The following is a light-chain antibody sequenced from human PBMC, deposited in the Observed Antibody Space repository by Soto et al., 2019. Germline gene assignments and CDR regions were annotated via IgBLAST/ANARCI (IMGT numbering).Light chain of an antibody. J-gene: IGLJ1*01. Sequence: QSALTQPASVSGSPGQSLTISCTGTSSDVGSSNFVSWYQQHPGKAPKLIIYEGSRRPSGVSGRFSGSKSGNAASLTISGLQAEDEADYYCCSFPGTSTLYVFGSGTKPTVL. CDR3: CSFPGTSTLYV. CDR1: SSDVGSSNF. V-gene: IGLV2-23*01. CDR2: EGS.